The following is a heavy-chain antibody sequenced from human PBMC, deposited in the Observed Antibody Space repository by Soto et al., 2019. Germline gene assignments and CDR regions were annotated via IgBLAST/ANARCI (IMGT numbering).Heavy chain of an antibody. Sequence: GASVKVSCKASGYTFTAYSMHWVRQAPGQGLEWMGWFNPNSGDTIYPQRFQGRVTLTRDTPIATAYMEVYSLTSDDTAVYYCAREASAVISLDYWGQGTLVTVSS. J-gene: IGHJ4*02. D-gene: IGHD6-19*01. CDR2: FNPNSGDT. CDR3: AREASAVISLDY. V-gene: IGHV1-2*02. CDR1: GYTFTAYS.